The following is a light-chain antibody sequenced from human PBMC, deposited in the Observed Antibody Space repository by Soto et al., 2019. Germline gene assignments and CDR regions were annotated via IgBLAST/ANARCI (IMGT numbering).Light chain of an antibody. CDR1: SSDVGDYPY. Sequence: QSVLTQPASVSGSPGQSITSSCTGTSSDVGDYPYVSWYQQHPGKVPKLIIYEVTNRPSGVSGRFSGSKSENTASLTISGLQAEDEADYYCSSYSRTNTLVFGSGTKVTVL. J-gene: IGLJ6*01. CDR2: EVT. CDR3: SSYSRTNTLV. V-gene: IGLV2-14*01.